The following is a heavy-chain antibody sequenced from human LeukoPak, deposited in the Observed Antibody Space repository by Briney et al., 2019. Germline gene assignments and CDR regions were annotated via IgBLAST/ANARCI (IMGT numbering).Heavy chain of an antibody. Sequence: PGGSLRLSCAASGFTSSNAWLSSVREAPEKGLECVGRIKSKTDVGTTDYAAPVKGRFTISRDDSKNTLYLQMTSLKTEDTAVYYCTTDRAYGKIAARPINWGQGTLVTVSS. J-gene: IGHJ4*02. CDR1: GFTSSNAW. V-gene: IGHV3-15*01. CDR2: IKSKTDVGTT. CDR3: TTDRAYGKIAARPIN. D-gene: IGHD6-6*01.